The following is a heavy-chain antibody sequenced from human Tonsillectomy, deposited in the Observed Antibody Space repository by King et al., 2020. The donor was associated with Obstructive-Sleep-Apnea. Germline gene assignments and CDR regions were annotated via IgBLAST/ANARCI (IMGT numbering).Heavy chain of an antibody. CDR3: ARGMDYDDSNAYYPGIDY. Sequence: VQLVESGGGLVKPGGSLRLDCAASGFTFSDYYMSWIRQAPGKGLEWVSFISSRSSTIKYADSVKGRFTVSRDNAKNSLYLQMSSLRAEDTAVYYCARGMDYDDSNAYYPGIDYWGQGTVVTVSS. J-gene: IGHJ4*02. CDR1: GFTFSDYY. CDR2: ISSRSSTI. V-gene: IGHV3-11*01. D-gene: IGHD3-22*01.